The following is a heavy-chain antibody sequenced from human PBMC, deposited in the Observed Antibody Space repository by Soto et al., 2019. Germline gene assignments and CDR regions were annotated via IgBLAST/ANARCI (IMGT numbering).Heavy chain of an antibody. CDR1: GFTFSDYY. CDR3: ARGEGDYDFWSGYSYYYGMDV. J-gene: IGHJ6*02. D-gene: IGHD3-3*01. V-gene: IGHV3-11*01. CDR2: ISSSGSTI. Sequence: GGSLRLSCAAPGFTFSDYYMSWIRQAPGKGLEWVSYISSSGSTIYYADSVKGRFTISRDNAKNSLYLQMNSLRAEDTAVYYCARGEGDYDFWSGYSYYYGMDVWGQGTTVTVSS.